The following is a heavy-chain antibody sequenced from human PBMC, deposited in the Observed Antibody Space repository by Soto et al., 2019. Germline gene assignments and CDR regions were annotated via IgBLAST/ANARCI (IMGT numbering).Heavy chain of an antibody. CDR3: ARRDYGDYLGPIDY. CDR1: GGSISSSSYY. Sequence: LPETLSLTCTVSGGSISSSSYYWGWIRQPPGKGLEWIGSIYYSGSTYYNPSLKSRVTISVDTSKNQFSLKLSSVTAADTAVYYCARRDYGDYLGPIDYWGQGTLVTVSS. CDR2: IYYSGST. V-gene: IGHV4-39*01. J-gene: IGHJ4*02. D-gene: IGHD4-17*01.